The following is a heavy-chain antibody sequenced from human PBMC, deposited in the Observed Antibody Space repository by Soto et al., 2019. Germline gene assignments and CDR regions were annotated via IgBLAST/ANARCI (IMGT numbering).Heavy chain of an antibody. CDR2: IIPILGIA. J-gene: IGHJ4*02. D-gene: IGHD6-13*01. CDR3: ARIGIAAAGPDFDY. CDR1: GGTFRSNT. V-gene: IGHV1-69*02. Sequence: GAPFKVSCKASGGTFRSNTISWARQAPGQGLEWMGRIIPILGIANYAQKFQGRVTITADKSTSTAYMELSSLRSEDTAVYYCARIGIAAAGPDFDYWGQGTLVPVSS.